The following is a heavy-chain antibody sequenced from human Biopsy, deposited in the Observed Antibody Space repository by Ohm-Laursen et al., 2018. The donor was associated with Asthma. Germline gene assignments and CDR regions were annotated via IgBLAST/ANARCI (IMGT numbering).Heavy chain of an antibody. CDR2: VFWSGST. Sequence: SQTLSLTCSVSGGYTGSSDHHWAWIRQAPGEGLEWIGFVFWSGSTHYSRSLERRVSISIDTATNEFSMKLWSVTPADTAVYFCARVVSYGDIYFGIDVWGPGNTVVVS. D-gene: IGHD4-17*01. J-gene: IGHJ6*02. CDR3: ARVVSYGDIYFGIDV. CDR1: GGYTGSSDHH. V-gene: IGHV4-30-4*01.